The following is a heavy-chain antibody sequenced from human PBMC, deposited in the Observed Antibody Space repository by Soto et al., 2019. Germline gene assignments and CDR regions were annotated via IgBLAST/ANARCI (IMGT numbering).Heavy chain of an antibody. J-gene: IGHJ6*02. CDR3: ARVVGGYYNGMDV. CDR1: GGSISSSNW. CDR2: VYHSGST. D-gene: IGHD2-2*01. V-gene: IGHV4-4*01. Sequence: QVQLQESGPGLVKPSGTLSLTCAVSGGSISSSNWWSWVRQPPGKGLEWIGEVYHSGSTNYHPSLKSGVTISVGKCRNQFSLWLSAVTAADTAVYCCARVVGGYYNGMDVWGQGTTVTVSS.